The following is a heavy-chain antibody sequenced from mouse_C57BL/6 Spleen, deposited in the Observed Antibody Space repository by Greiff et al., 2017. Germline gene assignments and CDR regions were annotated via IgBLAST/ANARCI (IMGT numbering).Heavy chain of an antibody. D-gene: IGHD1-1*01. J-gene: IGHJ4*01. CDR3: AKGGDYYRYAMDY. Sequence: VQLQQPGAELVKPGASVKMSCKASGYTFTSYWITWVKQRPGQGLEWIGDIYPGSGSTNYNEKFKSKATLTVDTSSSTAYMQLSSLTSEDSAVYYGAKGGDYYRYAMDYWGQGTSVTVSS. CDR2: IYPGSGST. CDR1: GYTFTSYW. V-gene: IGHV1-55*01.